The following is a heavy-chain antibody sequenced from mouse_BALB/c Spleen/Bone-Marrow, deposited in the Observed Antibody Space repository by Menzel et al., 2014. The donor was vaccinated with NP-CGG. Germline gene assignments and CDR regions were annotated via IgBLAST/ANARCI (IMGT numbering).Heavy chain of an antibody. D-gene: IGHD2-1*01. V-gene: IGHV5-6-3*01. J-gene: IGHJ2*01. CDR2: INGNGGST. CDR1: GFTLSNYG. Sequence: EVNLVESGGGLMQPGGSLKLSCAASGFTLSNYGMSWVRQTPDKRLELVATINGNGGSTYYPDSVKGRFTISRDTAKNTLYLQMSSLKSEETAMYYCVRGNYGNYVDYFDFWGQGTTLTVSS. CDR3: VRGNYGNYVDYFDF.